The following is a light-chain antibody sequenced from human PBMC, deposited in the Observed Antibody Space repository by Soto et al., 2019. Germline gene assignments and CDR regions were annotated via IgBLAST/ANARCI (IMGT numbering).Light chain of an antibody. Sequence: EIVLTQSPGTLSLSPGERATLSCRASQSVSSNYLAWYQQKPGQAPRLLIYGASSRATGIPDRFSGCGSGTDFTLTISRLEPEDFSVYYCQQYGSSRTFGQGTRLEIK. CDR2: GAS. J-gene: IGKJ5*01. CDR3: QQYGSSRT. CDR1: QSVSSNY. V-gene: IGKV3-20*01.